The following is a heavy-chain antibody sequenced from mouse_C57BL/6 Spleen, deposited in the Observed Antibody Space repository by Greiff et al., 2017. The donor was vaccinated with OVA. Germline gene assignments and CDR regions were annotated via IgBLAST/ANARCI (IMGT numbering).Heavy chain of an antibody. CDR1: GFNIKDDY. J-gene: IGHJ4*01. CDR2: IDPENGDT. V-gene: IGHV14-4*01. CDR3: TTFSEYYGSSAY. D-gene: IGHD1-1*01. Sequence: EVQLQQSGAELVRPGASVKLSCTASGFNIKDDYMHWVKQRPEQGLEWIGWIDPENGDTEYASKFQGKATITADTSSNTAYLQLSSLTSEDTAVYYCTTFSEYYGSSAYWGQGTSVTVSS.